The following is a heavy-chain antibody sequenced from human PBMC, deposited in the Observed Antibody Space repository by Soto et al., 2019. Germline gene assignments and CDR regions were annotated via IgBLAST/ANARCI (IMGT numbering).Heavy chain of an antibody. CDR3: AKDASSGRDYNCYGWHX. CDR2: IKWNGGRT. CDR1: GFTFDDCN. D-gene: IGHD1-1*01. Sequence: GGSLRLSCAASGFTFDDCNMHWVRQAPGTGLAWVCLIKWNGGRTEYADSVKVRFIVSIDNSKKSVYLQMNSLRTEDTALYYCAKDASSGRDYNCYGWHXWGQGTTVTVA. V-gene: IGHV3-43*01. J-gene: IGHJ6*02.